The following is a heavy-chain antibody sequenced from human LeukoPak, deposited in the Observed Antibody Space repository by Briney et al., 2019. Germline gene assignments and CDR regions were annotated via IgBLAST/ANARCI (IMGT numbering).Heavy chain of an antibody. CDR3: ARDIDCSSTSCSVDY. V-gene: IGHV3-30*03. D-gene: IGHD2-2*01. CDR2: ISYDGSNK. J-gene: IGHJ4*02. CDR1: GFTFSSYG. Sequence: PGGSLRLSCAASGFTFSSYGMHWVRQAPGKGLEWVAVISYDGSNKYYAGSVKGRFTISRDNSKNTLYLQMNSLRAEDTAVYYCARDIDCSSTSCSVDYWGQGTLVTVSS.